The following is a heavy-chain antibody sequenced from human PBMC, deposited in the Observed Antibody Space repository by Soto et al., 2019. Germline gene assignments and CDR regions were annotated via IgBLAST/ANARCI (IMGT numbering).Heavy chain of an antibody. CDR2: IYYSGST. CDR3: ARSASGWYDGYDY. CDR1: GGSISSSSYY. Sequence: PSETLSLTCTVSGGSISSSSYYWGWIRQPPGKGLEWIGSIYYSGSTYYNPSLKSRVTISVDTSKNQFSLKLSSVTAADTAVYYCARSASGWYDGYDYWGQGTLVTVSS. D-gene: IGHD6-19*01. V-gene: IGHV4-39*01. J-gene: IGHJ4*02.